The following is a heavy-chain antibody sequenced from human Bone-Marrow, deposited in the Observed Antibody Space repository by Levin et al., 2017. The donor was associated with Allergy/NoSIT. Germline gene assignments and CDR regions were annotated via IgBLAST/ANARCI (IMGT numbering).Heavy chain of an antibody. CDR3: ARNRGGLLRDAFDV. V-gene: IGHV4-59*01. J-gene: IGHJ3*01. Sequence: SETLSLTCTVSGGPINDYYLSWIRQPPGKGLEWIGYIYYSGNTNHNPSLKRRVSILIDTSKTQFSLKLTSVTGADTAIYFFARNRGGLLRDAFDVWGQGTMVAVSS. CDR1: GGPINDYY. D-gene: IGHD1-26*01. CDR2: IYYSGNT.